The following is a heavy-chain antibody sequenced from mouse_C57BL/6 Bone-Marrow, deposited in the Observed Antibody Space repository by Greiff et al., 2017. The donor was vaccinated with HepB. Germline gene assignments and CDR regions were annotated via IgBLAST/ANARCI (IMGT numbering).Heavy chain of an antibody. CDR3: TRRRATEAMDY. CDR1: GFTFSDAW. V-gene: IGHV6-6*01. Sequence: EVQVVESGGGLVQPGGSMKLSCAASGFTFSDAWMDWVRQSPEKGLEWVAEIRNKANNHATYYAESVKGRFTISRDDSKSSVYLQMNSLRAEDTGIYYCTRRRATEAMDYWGQGTSVTVSS. D-gene: IGHD3-1*01. J-gene: IGHJ4*01. CDR2: IRNKANNHAT.